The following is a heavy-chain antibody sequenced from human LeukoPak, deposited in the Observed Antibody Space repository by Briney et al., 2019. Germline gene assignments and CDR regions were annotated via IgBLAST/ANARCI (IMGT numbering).Heavy chain of an antibody. CDR3: ARAPGGYETFDY. CDR2: IYHSGST. Sequence: SETLSLTCTVSGYSISSAYYWCWIRQPPGKGLEWIGSIYHSGSTYYNPSLKSRVTISVDTSKNQFSLKLSSVTAADTAVYYCARAPGGYETFDYWGQGTLVTVSS. J-gene: IGHJ4*02. CDR1: GYSISSAYY. V-gene: IGHV4-38-2*02. D-gene: IGHD5-12*01.